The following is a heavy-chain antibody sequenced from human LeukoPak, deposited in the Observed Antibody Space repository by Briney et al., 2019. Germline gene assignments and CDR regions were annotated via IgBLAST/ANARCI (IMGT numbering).Heavy chain of an antibody. J-gene: IGHJ6*02. CDR1: GGTFSSYA. D-gene: IGHD1-1*01. V-gene: IGHV1-69*13. CDR2: IIPIFGTA. CDR3: ARELRGRGYYYGTDV. Sequence: SVKVSCKASGGTFSSYAISWVRQAPGQGLEWMGGIIPIFGTANYAQKFQGRVTITADESTSTAYMELSSLRSEDTAVYYCARELRGRGYYYGTDVWGQGTTVTVSS.